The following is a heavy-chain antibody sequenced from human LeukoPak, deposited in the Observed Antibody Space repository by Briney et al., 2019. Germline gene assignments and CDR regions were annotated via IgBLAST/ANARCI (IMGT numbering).Heavy chain of an antibody. Sequence: ALVKVSCKASGYTFNSSYMHWVRQAPGQGLEWMGIINPGDDSTRYAQKFQGRVTMTKDTSTNTVYMHLSSLSSDDTAVYYCARAYYESSAYRHAVYFDYWGQGTLVTVSS. CDR1: GYTFNSSY. V-gene: IGHV1-46*02. CDR2: INPGDDST. D-gene: IGHD3-22*01. J-gene: IGHJ4*02. CDR3: ARAYYESSAYRHAVYFDY.